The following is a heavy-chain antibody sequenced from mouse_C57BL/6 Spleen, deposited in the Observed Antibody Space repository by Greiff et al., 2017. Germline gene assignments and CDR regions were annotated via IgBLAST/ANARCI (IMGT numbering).Heavy chain of an antibody. Sequence: EVQLQQSGPELVKPGDSVKISCKASGYSFTGYFMNWVMQSHGKSLEWIGRINPYNGDTFYNQKFKGKATLTVDKSSSTAHMELRSLTSEDSAVYYGARYQGNWEYFDYGGQGTTLTVSS. CDR1: GYSFTGYF. V-gene: IGHV1-20*01. CDR3: ARYQGNWEYFDY. D-gene: IGHD4-1*01. CDR2: INPYNGDT. J-gene: IGHJ2*01.